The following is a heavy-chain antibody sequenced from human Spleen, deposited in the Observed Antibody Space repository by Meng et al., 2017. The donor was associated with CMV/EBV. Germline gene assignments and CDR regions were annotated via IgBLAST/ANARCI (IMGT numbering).Heavy chain of an antibody. D-gene: IGHD1-1*01. J-gene: IGHJ5*02. Sequence: CTVSGGSISSAGYHWIWIRQPPGKGLEYLGYIHHSGNTYYNPSFKSRLAMSVDTSKNQFSLRVNSMTVADTAVYFCARVGPTGWFDPWGQGTLVTVSS. CDR2: IHHSGNT. CDR1: GGSISSAGYH. CDR3: ARVGPTGWFDP. V-gene: IGHV4-30-4*08.